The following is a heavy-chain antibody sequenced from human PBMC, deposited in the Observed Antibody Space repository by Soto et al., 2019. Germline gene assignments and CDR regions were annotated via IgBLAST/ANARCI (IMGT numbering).Heavy chain of an antibody. CDR1: GFTFSSYG. D-gene: IGHD3-22*01. CDR3: ARETSSGYAFDI. J-gene: IGHJ3*02. Sequence: GGSLRLSCAASGFTFSSYGMHWVRQAPGKGLEWVAVIWYDGSNKYYADSVKGRFTISRDNSKNTLYLQMNSLRAEDTAVYYCARETSSGYAFDIWGQGTMVTVSS. CDR2: IWYDGSNK. V-gene: IGHV3-33*01.